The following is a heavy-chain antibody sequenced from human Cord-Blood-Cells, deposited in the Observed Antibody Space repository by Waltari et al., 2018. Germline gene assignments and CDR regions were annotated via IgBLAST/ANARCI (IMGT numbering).Heavy chain of an antibody. V-gene: IGHV1-2*02. D-gene: IGHD3-10*01. CDR2: INPNSGGT. CDR3: ARGSNEGIMVGAFDI. J-gene: IGHJ3*02. CDR1: GYTFTGYY. Sequence: QVQLVQSGAEVKKPGASVKVSCKASGYTFTGYYMHWVRQAPGQGLEWMGWINPNSGGTNYAQKFQGRVTMTRDTSISTAYMELSRLRSDDTAVYYCARGSNEGIMVGAFDIWGQGTMVTVSS.